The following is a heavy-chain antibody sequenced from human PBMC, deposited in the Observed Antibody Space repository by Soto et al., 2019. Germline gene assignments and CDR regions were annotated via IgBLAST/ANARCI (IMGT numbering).Heavy chain of an antibody. CDR1: GFTFSTYG. CDR3: AKDLLRYFDWSPVGY. CDR2: ISYDGSNK. J-gene: IGHJ4*02. D-gene: IGHD3-9*01. Sequence: SLRLSFGTSGFTFSTYGMHSVRQAPGKGLEWVAVISYDGSNKYYADSVKGRFTISRDNSKNTLYLQMNSLRAEDTAVYYCAKDLLRYFDWSPVGYWGQGT. V-gene: IGHV3-30*18.